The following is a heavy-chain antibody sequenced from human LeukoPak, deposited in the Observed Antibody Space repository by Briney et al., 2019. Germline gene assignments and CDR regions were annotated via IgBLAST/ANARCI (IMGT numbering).Heavy chain of an antibody. V-gene: IGHV4-61*01. D-gene: IGHD4-23*01. J-gene: IGHJ4*02. Sequence: SETLSLTCTVSGGSVSSGSYYWSWIRQPPGKGLEWIGYIYYSGSTNYNPSLKSRVTISVDTSKNQFSLKLSSVTAADTAVYYCARIHYGGSDYWGQGTLVTVSS. CDR3: ARIHYGGSDY. CDR2: IYYSGST. CDR1: GGSVSSGSYY.